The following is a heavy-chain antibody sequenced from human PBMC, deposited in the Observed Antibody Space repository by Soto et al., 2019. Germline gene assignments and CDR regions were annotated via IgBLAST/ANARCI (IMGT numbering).Heavy chain of an antibody. Sequence: SVKVSCKASGGTFSSYAISWVRQAPGQGLEWMGGIIPIFGTANYAQKFQGRVTITADESTSTAYMELSTLRAEDTAVYYCARELESELDAFDIWGQGTMVTVSS. CDR2: IIPIFGTA. D-gene: IGHD1-26*01. CDR1: GGTFSSYA. J-gene: IGHJ3*02. CDR3: ARELESELDAFDI. V-gene: IGHV1-69*13.